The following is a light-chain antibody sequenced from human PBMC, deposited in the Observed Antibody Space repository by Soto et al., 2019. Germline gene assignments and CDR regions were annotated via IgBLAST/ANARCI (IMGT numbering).Light chain of an antibody. CDR3: SSYTASSTSLI. CDR1: SSDVGGFNY. Sequence: QSARTQPASVSGSPGQSITISCTGTSSDVGGFNYVSWYQQHPGQAPKLMIYDVSYRPSGVSNRFSGSKSGNTASLTISGLQAEDEADYYCSSYTASSTSLIFGAGTKVTVL. J-gene: IGLJ1*01. CDR2: DVS. V-gene: IGLV2-14*01.